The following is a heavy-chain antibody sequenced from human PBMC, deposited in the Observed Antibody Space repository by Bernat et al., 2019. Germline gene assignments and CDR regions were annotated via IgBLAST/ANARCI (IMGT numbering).Heavy chain of an antibody. CDR1: GGSISSGDYY. D-gene: IGHD6-25*01. V-gene: IGHV4-39*01. CDR3: ARRGSGFDY. CDR2: IYYSGST. J-gene: IGHJ4*02. Sequence: QLQLQESGPGLVRPSETLSLTCSVSGGSISSGDYYWAWIRQSPGEGPEWIGSIYYSGSTYYHPSLKSRVAISADTSKNQFSLKLSSVTAADTSVYYCARRGSGFDYWGQGTLVTVSS.